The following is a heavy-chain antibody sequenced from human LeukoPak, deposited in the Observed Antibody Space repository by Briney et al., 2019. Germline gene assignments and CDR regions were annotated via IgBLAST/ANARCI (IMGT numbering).Heavy chain of an antibody. CDR1: GFTFSSYA. CDR2: ISGSGGST. V-gene: IGHV3-23*01. D-gene: IGHD3-16*01. CDR3: ARDLSHYDYVWGSYELDY. J-gene: IGHJ4*02. Sequence: PGGSLRLSCAASGFTFSSYAMSWVRQAPGKGLEWVSAISGSGGSTYYADSVKGRFTISRDNAKNSLYLQMNSLRAEDTAVYYCARDLSHYDYVWGSYELDYWGQGTLVTVSS.